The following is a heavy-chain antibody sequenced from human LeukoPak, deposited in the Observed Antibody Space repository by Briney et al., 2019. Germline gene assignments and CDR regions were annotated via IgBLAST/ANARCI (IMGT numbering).Heavy chain of an antibody. V-gene: IGHV1-2*02. CDR3: AKTGYCSGGSSYPHVELAFDI. J-gene: IGHJ3*02. D-gene: IGHD2-15*01. CDR2: INPNSGGT. Sequence: ASVKVSCKASGYTFTGYYMHWVRQAPGQGLEWMGWINPNSGGTNYAQKFQGRVTMTRDTSISTAYMELSRLRSDDTAVYYCAKTGYCSGGSSYPHVELAFDIWGQGTMVTVSS. CDR1: GYTFTGYY.